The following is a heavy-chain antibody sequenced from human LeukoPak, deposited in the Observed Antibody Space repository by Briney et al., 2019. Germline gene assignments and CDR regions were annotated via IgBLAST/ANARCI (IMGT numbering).Heavy chain of an antibody. CDR3: AKGRQWEPDAFDI. J-gene: IGHJ3*02. D-gene: IGHD1-26*01. CDR1: GFTVSTKY. V-gene: IGHV3-53*01. CDR2: LYSDGTT. Sequence: PGGSLRLSCAASGFTVSTKYMSWVRQAPGKGLEWVSLLYSDGTTRYADSVKGRFTISRDNSKNTLYLQMNSLRAEDTAVYYCAKGRQWEPDAFDIWGQGTMVTVSS.